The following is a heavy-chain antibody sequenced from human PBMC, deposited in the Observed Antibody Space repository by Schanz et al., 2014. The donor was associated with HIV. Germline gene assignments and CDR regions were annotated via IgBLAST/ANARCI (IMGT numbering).Heavy chain of an antibody. Sequence: EVQLVESGGGLVKPGRSLRLSCTTSGFTFSDYPVSWLRQAPGKGLEWVGFIKSKAYGGTPEYAASVKGRFTISRDDSKSIAYLQLNSLRAEDTAVYNCAKDGRGGDYDFWSGYEYNWFDPWGQGNLVTVSS. CDR2: IKSKAYGGTP. CDR1: GFTFSDYP. J-gene: IGHJ5*02. V-gene: IGHV3-49*05. D-gene: IGHD3-3*01. CDR3: AKDGRGGDYDFWSGYEYNWFDP.